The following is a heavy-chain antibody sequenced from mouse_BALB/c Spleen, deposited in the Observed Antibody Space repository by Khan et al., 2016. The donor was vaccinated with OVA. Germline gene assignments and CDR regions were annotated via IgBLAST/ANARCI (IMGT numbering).Heavy chain of an antibody. D-gene: IGHD1-1*01. Sequence: EVELVESGPGLVKPSQSLSLTCTVTGYSITSDYSWNWIRQFPGNKLEWMGFISYSGNSNYNPSLKSRISFTRDTFKNQFFLQLNSVTTEDTDTYNCARVYGGDFNYWGQGTTLTVSS. CDR2: ISYSGNS. CDR3: ARVYGGDFNY. CDR1: GYSITSDYS. J-gene: IGHJ2*01. V-gene: IGHV3-2*02.